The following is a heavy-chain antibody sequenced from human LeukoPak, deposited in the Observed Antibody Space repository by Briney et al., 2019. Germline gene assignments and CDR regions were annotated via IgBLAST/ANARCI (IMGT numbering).Heavy chain of an antibody. CDR3: TSLAYCKRKSCYEDC. Sequence: GRSLRLSCAASGFTFSSYGMHWVRQAPGKGLEWVAVIWNDGSNQYYADSVRGRLTISRDNSKNTLYLQMNSLRAEDTAVYYCTSLAYCKRKSCYEDCWGQGTLVTVSS. V-gene: IGHV3-33*01. D-gene: IGHD2-21*01. J-gene: IGHJ4*02. CDR1: GFTFSSYG. CDR2: IWNDGSNQ.